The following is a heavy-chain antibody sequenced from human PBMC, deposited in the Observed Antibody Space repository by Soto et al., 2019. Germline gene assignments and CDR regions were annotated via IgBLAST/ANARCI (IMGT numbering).Heavy chain of an antibody. J-gene: IGHJ4*02. CDR2: IYYSGST. CDR3: ARALILEWLFDY. D-gene: IGHD3-3*01. Sequence: SETLCLTCPVAGGSISSGGYYWSWIRQPPGKGLEWIGYIYYSGSTYYNPSLKSRVTISVDTSKNQFSLKLSSVTAADTAVYYCARALILEWLFDYWGQGTLVTVSS. CDR1: GGSISSGGYY. V-gene: IGHV4-30-4*01.